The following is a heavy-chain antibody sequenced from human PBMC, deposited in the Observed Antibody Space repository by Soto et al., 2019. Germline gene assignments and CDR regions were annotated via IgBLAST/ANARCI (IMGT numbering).Heavy chain of an antibody. Sequence: QITLKESGPTLVKPTQTLTLTCTFAGFSLSTSGVGVGWIRQPPGKALEWLALIYWDDDKRYSPSLKSRLTITNDTSKNQVVLTNTNIDPKDTATYYFAHECELTRGFDYWGQGTMVTVSS. CDR3: AHECELTRGFDY. CDR1: GFSLSTSGVG. D-gene: IGHD1-26*01. V-gene: IGHV2-5*02. CDR2: IYWDDDK. J-gene: IGHJ4*02.